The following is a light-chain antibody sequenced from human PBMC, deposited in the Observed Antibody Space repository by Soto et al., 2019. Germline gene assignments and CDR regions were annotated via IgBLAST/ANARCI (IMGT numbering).Light chain of an antibody. CDR1: QTISND. Sequence: EVVMTQSPATVSVSPGEEVTLSCRASQTISNDLAWYQQKPGQAPRLLIYGASTRATGVLARFSGGGSGTEFTLTISSLQSEDFAFYYCQQNNKWPPVTFGGGTKVESN. CDR3: QQNNKWPPVT. J-gene: IGKJ4*01. V-gene: IGKV3-15*01. CDR2: GAS.